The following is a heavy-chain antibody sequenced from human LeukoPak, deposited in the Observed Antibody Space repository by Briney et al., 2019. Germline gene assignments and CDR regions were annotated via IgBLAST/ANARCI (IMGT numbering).Heavy chain of an antibody. J-gene: IGHJ4*02. V-gene: IGHV4-59*08. D-gene: IGHD3-10*01. Sequence: PSETLSLTCTVSGGSISSYYWSWIRQPPGKGLEWIGYIYYSGSTYYNPSLKSRVTISVDTSKNQFSLKLSSVTAADTAVYYCARAEAPLWFGEFQGGYFDYWGQGTLVTVSS. CDR2: IYYSGST. CDR1: GGSISSYY. CDR3: ARAEAPLWFGEFQGGYFDY.